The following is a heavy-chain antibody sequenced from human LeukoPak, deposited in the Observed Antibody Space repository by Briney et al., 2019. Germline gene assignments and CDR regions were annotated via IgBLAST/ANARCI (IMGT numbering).Heavy chain of an antibody. D-gene: IGHD3-22*01. CDR3: ARDAPLDSSGYYYPNWFDP. CDR1: GYSISSGYY. V-gene: IGHV4-61*02. J-gene: IGHJ5*02. Sequence: KPSETLSLTCTVSGYSISSGYYWSWIRQPAGKGLEWIGRIYTSGSTNYNPSLKSRVTISVDTSKNQFSLKLSSVTAADTAVYYCARDAPLDSSGYYYPNWFDPWGQGTLVTVSS. CDR2: IYTSGST.